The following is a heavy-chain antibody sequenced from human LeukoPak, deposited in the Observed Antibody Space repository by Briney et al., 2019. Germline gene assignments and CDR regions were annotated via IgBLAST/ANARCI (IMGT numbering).Heavy chain of an antibody. CDR3: ARGITMVRGVIRHYYYYGMDV. J-gene: IGHJ6*04. CDR2: IYHSGST. D-gene: IGHD3-10*01. CDR1: GCSISSGGYS. V-gene: IGHV4-30-2*01. Sequence: SQTLSLTCAVSGCSISSGGYSWSWIRQPPGKGLEWIGYIYHSGSTYYNPSLKSRVTISVDRSKNQFSLKLSSVTAADTAVYYCARGITMVRGVIRHYYYYGMDVWGKGTTVTVSS.